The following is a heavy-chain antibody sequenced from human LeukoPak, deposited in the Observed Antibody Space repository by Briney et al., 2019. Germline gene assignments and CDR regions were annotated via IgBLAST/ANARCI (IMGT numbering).Heavy chain of an antibody. J-gene: IGHJ6*03. Sequence: PGGSLRLSCAASGFTFSSYAMSWVRQAPGKGLEWVSAISGSGGSTYYADSVKGRFTISRDNSKNTLYLQMNSLRAEDTAVYYCAKDRGASSSWYWYYYMDVWGKGTTVTVSS. CDR3: AKDRGASSSWYWYYYMDV. CDR2: ISGSGGST. D-gene: IGHD6-13*01. CDR1: GFTFSSYA. V-gene: IGHV3-23*01.